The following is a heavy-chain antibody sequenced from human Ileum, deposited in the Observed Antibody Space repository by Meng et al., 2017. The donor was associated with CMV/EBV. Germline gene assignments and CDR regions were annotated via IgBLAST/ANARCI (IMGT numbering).Heavy chain of an antibody. J-gene: IGHJ5*02. D-gene: IGHD3-16*01. CDR2: IENHGTS. CDR1: GFAVSDNH. CDR3: TGAGGFSDP. Sequence: EVQLEESGGGLVQTGGSLRLSCAASGFAVSDNHIYWVRQAPGKGLEWVSSIENHGTSYYADSVKGRFTISRDNSKNTVFLQMNILRVEDTALYYCTGAGGFSDPWGQGTLVTVSS. V-gene: IGHV3-66*01.